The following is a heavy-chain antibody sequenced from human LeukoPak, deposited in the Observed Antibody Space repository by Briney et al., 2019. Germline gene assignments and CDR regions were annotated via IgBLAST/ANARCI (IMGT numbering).Heavy chain of an antibody. CDR3: TTDESSMIVVVPS. CDR2: IKSKTDGGTT. D-gene: IGHD3-22*01. Sequence: TERSLRLSHAPSGFTFSNAWMRWVRHDPGKGLEWVGRIKSKTDGGTTDYAAPVKGRFTISRDDSKNTLYLQMNSLKTEDTAVYYCTTDESSMIVVVPSWGQGTLVTVSS. V-gene: IGHV3-15*01. J-gene: IGHJ5*02. CDR1: GFTFSNAW.